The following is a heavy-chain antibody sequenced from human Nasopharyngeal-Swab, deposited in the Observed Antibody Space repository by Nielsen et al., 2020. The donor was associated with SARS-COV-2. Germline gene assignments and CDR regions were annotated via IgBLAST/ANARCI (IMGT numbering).Heavy chain of an antibody. Sequence: GSLRLSCAVSGGSISSSNWWSWVRQPPGKGLEWIGYIYYSGSTNYNPSLKSRVTISVDTSKNQFSLKLSSVTAADTAVYYCARLQGYSYFDYWGQGTLVTVSS. J-gene: IGHJ4*02. CDR2: IYYSGST. D-gene: IGHD5-18*01. CDR3: ARLQGYSYFDY. V-gene: IGHV4-4*02. CDR1: GGSISSSNW.